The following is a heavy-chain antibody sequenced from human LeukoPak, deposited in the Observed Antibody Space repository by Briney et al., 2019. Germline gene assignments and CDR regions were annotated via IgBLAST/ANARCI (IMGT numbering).Heavy chain of an antibody. V-gene: IGHV3-74*01. CDR2: VNRDGSST. J-gene: IGHJ3*02. Sequence: GGSLRLSCAASGFTFSRYWMQWVRQAPGKGLVWVSRVNRDGSSTDYADSVKGRFTISRDNAKNTLYLQMNSLRAEDTAVYYSVSSLTCDSRGFDAFDIWGQGTTVTVSS. CDR1: GFTFSRYW. CDR3: VSSLTCDSRGFDAFDI. D-gene: IGHD3-22*01.